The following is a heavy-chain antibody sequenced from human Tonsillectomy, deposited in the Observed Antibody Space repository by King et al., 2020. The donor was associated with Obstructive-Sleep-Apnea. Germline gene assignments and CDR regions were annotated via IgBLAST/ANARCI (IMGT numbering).Heavy chain of an antibody. CDR3: ARVAYSSGWYGGGSFDY. CDR1: GGSISSYY. Sequence: QLQESGPGLVKPSETLSLTCTVSGGSISSYYWSWIRQPPGKGLEGIGYIYYSGSTNYNPSLKIRVTISVDTSKNQFSLKLSSVTAADTAVYYCARVAYSSGWYGGGSFDYWGQGTLVTVSS. D-gene: IGHD6-19*01. CDR2: IYYSGST. V-gene: IGHV4-59*01. J-gene: IGHJ4*02.